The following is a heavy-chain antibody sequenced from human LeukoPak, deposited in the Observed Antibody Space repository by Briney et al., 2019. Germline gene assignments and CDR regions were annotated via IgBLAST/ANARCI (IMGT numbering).Heavy chain of an antibody. J-gene: IGHJ5*02. D-gene: IGHD2-8*01. CDR2: IIPIFGTA. V-gene: IGHV1-69*13. CDR1: GGTFSSYA. Sequence: GASVKVSCKASGGTFSSYAISWVRQAPGQGLEWMGGIIPIFGTANYAQKFQGRVTITADESTSTAYMELSSLRSEDTAVYYCARDFTTYCSNGLCLDRNWFDPWGQGTLVTVSS. CDR3: ARDFTTYCSNGLCLDRNWFDP.